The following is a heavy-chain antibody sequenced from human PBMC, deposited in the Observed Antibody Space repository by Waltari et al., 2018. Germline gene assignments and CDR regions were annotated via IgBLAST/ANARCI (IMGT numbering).Heavy chain of an antibody. CDR1: EFTFNNYW. CDR3: ARDSRYCTNGDCRGDAYDI. V-gene: IGHV3-7*01. D-gene: IGHD2-8*01. CDR2: INEDGSKK. Sequence: EVQLENIGGGLVQPGGSLRLPGAASEFTFNNYWMTWVRQVPGKGLEWVANINEDGSKKYYVGSVKGRFTISRDNAKKSLYLQMNSLRAEDTAVYYCARDSRYCTNGDCRGDAYDIWGQGTMVTVSS. J-gene: IGHJ3*02.